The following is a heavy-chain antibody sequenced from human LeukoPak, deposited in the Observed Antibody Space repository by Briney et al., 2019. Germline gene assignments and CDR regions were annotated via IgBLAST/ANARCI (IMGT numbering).Heavy chain of an antibody. CDR1: GFTFSSYA. CDR3: VRVRYSSGWYYYYYGMDV. CDR2: ISGSGGST. V-gene: IGHV3-23*01. Sequence: GGSLRLSCAASGFTFSSYAMSWVRQAPGKGLEWVSVISGSGGSTYYADSVKGRFTISRDNSENTLHLQMNSLRAEDTAVYYCVRVRYSSGWYYYYYGMDVWGQGTTVTVSS. D-gene: IGHD6-19*01. J-gene: IGHJ6*02.